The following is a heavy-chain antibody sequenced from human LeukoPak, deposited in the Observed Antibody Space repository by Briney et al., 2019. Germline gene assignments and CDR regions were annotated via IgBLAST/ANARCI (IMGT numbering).Heavy chain of an antibody. J-gene: IGHJ5*02. V-gene: IGHV4-59*01. CDR2: IYYSGST. CDR3: ASQELLWFGESRFDP. Sequence: SSETLSLTCTVSGGSISSYYWSWIRQPPGKGLEWIGYIYYSGSTNYNPSLKSRVTISVDTSKNQFSLKLSSVTAADTAVYYCASQELLWFGESRFDPWGQGTLVTVSS. D-gene: IGHD3-10*01. CDR1: GGSISSYY.